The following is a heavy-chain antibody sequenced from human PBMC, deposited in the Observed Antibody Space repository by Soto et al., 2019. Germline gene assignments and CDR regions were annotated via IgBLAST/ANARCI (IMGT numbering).Heavy chain of an antibody. Sequence: ITLKESGPTLVKPTQTLTLTCTFSGFSLNTGGVGVGWVRQPRGKAMEWLALIYWDDDERYRPSLRSRLNITKDTINYQGVLTMTNMDPEDTATYYCVRNWRYYGGDYYYGMDAWGQGTTVTVSS. CDR2: IYWDDDE. D-gene: IGHD3-10*01. J-gene: IGHJ6*02. V-gene: IGHV2-5*02. CDR1: GFSLNTGGVG. CDR3: VRNWRYYGGDYYYGMDA.